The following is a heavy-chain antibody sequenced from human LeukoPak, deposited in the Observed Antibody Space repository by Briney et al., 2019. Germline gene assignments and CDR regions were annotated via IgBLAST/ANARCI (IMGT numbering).Heavy chain of an antibody. D-gene: IGHD1-26*01. V-gene: IGHV3-15*07. J-gene: IGHJ4*02. CDR1: GFTISTAW. CDR2: IKNNAKGGTT. CDR3: TTENLGSTH. Sequence: GGSLRLSCAVSGFTISTAWMNWVRQVPGKGPEWVGRIKNNAKGGTTAYAAPAKGRFTISRDDSEDALYLQMTSLETEDTAVYYCTTENLGSTHWGQGTLVTVSS.